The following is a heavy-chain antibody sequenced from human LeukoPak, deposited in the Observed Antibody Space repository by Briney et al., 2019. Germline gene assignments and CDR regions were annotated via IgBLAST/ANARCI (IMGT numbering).Heavy chain of an antibody. D-gene: IGHD7-27*01. V-gene: IGHV4-59*12. Sequence: SETLSLTCTVSGGSISSYYWSWIRQPPGKGLEWIGYIYYSGSTNYNPSLKSRVTISVDTSKNQVSLQLNSVTPEDTAVYYCVTWGSGAVYWGQGTLVTVSS. CDR2: IYYSGST. J-gene: IGHJ4*02. CDR3: VTWGSGAVY. CDR1: GGSISSYY.